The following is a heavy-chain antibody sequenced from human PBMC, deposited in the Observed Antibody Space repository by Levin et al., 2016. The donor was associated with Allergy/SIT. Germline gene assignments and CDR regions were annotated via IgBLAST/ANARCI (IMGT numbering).Heavy chain of an antibody. Sequence: SETLSLTCAVSGGSIGSYYWSWIRQPPGKGLEWLGYIYHGGSANYNPDLKRRVTISLDTSKNQFSLRLSSVTAADTAVYYCARDAYSGWFDNWGQGTLVSVSS. CDR3: ARDAYSGWFDN. CDR1: GGSIGSYY. D-gene: IGHD6-19*01. J-gene: IGHJ4*02. V-gene: IGHV4-59*01. CDR2: IYHGGSA.